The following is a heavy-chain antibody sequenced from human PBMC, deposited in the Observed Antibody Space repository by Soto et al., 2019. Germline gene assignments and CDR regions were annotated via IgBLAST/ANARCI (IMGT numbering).Heavy chain of an antibody. V-gene: IGHV1-8*01. CDR1: GYTFTTYD. D-gene: IGHD6-25*01. Sequence: VASVKVSCKASGYTFTTYDIHWVRQVTGQGLEWMGWMNPYNGNTGSTQKFQGRVTMTRNTSISTVYMELTSLRSEDTAVYYCARRKERSGPNYFDYWGHGSLVTVSP. CDR3: ARRKERSGPNYFDY. CDR2: MNPYNGNT. J-gene: IGHJ4*01.